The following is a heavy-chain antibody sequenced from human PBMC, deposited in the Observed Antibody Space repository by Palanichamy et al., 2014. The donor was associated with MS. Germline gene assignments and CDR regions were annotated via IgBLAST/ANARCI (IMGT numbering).Heavy chain of an antibody. V-gene: IGHV3-33*01. J-gene: IGHJ3*02. CDR1: GFTFSTYG. D-gene: IGHD3-9*01. Sequence: QVQLVESGGGVVQPGRSLRLSCAASGFTFSTYGMHWVRQAPGKGLEWVAVIWYDGSNKYYADSVKGRFTISRDNSKNTLYLQMNSLRAEDTAVYYCAREDVLRSFALDAFVIWGQGTMVTVSS. CDR3: AREDVLRSFALDAFVI. CDR2: IWYDGSNK.